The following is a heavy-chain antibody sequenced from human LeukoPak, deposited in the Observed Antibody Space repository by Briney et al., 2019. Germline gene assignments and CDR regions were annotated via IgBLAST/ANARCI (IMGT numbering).Heavy chain of an antibody. CDR2: IIPIFGTA. D-gene: IGHD3-9*01. Sequence: PAASVKVSCKASGGTFSSYVISWVRQAPGQGLEWMGGIIPIFGTANYAQKFQGRVTITADKSTSTAYMELSSLRSEDTAVYYCARARNPYYDILTGYRPYNWFDPWGQGTLVTVSS. CDR1: GGTFSSYV. V-gene: IGHV1-69*06. J-gene: IGHJ5*02. CDR3: ARARNPYYDILTGYRPYNWFDP.